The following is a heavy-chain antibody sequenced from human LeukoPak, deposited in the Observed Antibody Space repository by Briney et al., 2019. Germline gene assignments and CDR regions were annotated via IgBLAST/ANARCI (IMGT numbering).Heavy chain of an antibody. V-gene: IGHV4-34*01. CDR2: INHSGST. CDR1: GGSFSGYY. J-gene: IGHJ3*02. Sequence: PSETLSLTCAVYGGSFSGYYWSWIRQPPGKGLEWIGEINHSGSTNYNPSLKSRVTISVDTSKSQFSLTLSSVTAADTAVYYCARLTTVTPRTAFDIWGQGTLVTVSS. CDR3: ARLTTVTPRTAFDI. D-gene: IGHD4-17*01.